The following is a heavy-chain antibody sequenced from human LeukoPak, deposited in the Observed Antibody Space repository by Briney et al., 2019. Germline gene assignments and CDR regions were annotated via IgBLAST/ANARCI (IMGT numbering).Heavy chain of an antibody. Sequence: QPGGSLRLSCSASGFTFSSYAMSWVRQAPGKGLEWVSTISRSGGTTYYADSVKGRVTISRDNSKNTLYLQMNSLRAEDTAVYYCAKARGEWLAFDYWGQGTLVTVSS. D-gene: IGHD6-19*01. V-gene: IGHV3-23*01. CDR2: ISRSGGTT. CDR3: AKARGEWLAFDY. CDR1: GFTFSSYA. J-gene: IGHJ4*02.